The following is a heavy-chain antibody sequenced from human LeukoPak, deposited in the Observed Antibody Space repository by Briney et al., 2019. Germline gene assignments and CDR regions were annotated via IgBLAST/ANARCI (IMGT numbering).Heavy chain of an antibody. Sequence: GGSLRLSCAASGFIFSNAWMSWVRQAPGKGLEWIGRIKSKSADGTADYAAFVKGRFTISRDDSKNTLFLQMNSLKSEDTAVYYCATVRVNFFDQWGQGALVTVSS. D-gene: IGHD3-10*01. CDR2: IKSKSADGTA. CDR3: ATVRVNFFDQ. V-gene: IGHV3-15*01. CDR1: GFIFSNAW. J-gene: IGHJ4*02.